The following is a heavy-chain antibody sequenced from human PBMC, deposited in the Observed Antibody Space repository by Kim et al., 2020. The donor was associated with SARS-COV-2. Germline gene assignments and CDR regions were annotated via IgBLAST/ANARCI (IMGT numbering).Heavy chain of an antibody. V-gene: IGHV1-18*01. CDR2: ISPLNGKT. CDR3: ARDGGITRGIDV. CDR1: GYTFTSQG. Sequence: ASVKVSCKASGYTFTSQGITWVRQAPGQWPEWMGWISPLNGKTKFAQKFEGRVVMTRETSTTTVEMELRSLTSDDTAVYYCARDGGITRGIDVWGQGTPV. D-gene: IGHD1-7*01. J-gene: IGHJ6*01.